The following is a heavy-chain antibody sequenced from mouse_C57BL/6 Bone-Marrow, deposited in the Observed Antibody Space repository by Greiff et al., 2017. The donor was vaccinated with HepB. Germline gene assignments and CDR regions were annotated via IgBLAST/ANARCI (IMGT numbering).Heavy chain of an antibody. V-gene: IGHV5-6*01. D-gene: IGHD1-1*01. CDR1: GFTFSSYG. CDR2: ISSGGSYT. CDR3: ASPLLPRVAMDY. Sequence: VQLKESGGDLVKPGGSLKLSCAASGFTFSSYGMSWVRQTPDKRLEWVATISSGGSYTYYPDSVKGRFTISRDNAKNTLYLQMSSLKSEDTAMNYCASPLLPRVAMDYWGHGTSVTVSS. J-gene: IGHJ4*01.